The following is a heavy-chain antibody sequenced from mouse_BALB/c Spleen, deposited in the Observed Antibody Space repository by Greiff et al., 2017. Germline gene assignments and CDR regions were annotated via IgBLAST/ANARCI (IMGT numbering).Heavy chain of an antibody. Sequence: EVQGVESGGGLVKPGGSLKLSCAASGFTFSDYYMYWVRQTPEKRLEWVATISDGGSYTYYPDSVKGRFTISRDNAKNNLYLQMSSLKSEDTAMYYCASFLPVYYDYAYWGQGTLVTVSA. J-gene: IGHJ3*01. CDR2: ISDGGSYT. CDR1: GFTFSDYY. CDR3: ASFLPVYYDYAY. V-gene: IGHV5-4*02. D-gene: IGHD2-4*01.